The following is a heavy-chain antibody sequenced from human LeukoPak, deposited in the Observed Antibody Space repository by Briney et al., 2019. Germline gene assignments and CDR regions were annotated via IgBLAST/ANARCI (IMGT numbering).Heavy chain of an antibody. CDR1: GFRFSDYY. CDR2: ISDSSSTI. CDR3: VRLLAYNSGGEAFDH. J-gene: IGHJ4*02. D-gene: IGHD1-20*01. Sequence: GGSLRLSCAASGFRFSDYYMSWIRQAPGKGLEWVSDISDSSSTIHYADSVNGRFTISRDNAKNSLYLQMNSLRAEDTAVYYCVRLLAYNSGGEAFDHWGQGTLVTVSS. V-gene: IGHV3-11*04.